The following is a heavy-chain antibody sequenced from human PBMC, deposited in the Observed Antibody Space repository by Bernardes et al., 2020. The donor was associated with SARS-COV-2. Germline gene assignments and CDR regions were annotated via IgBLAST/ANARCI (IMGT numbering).Heavy chain of an antibody. CDR2: ISDNGATT. D-gene: IGHD3-10*01. CDR3: VKERPVGDY. J-gene: IGHJ4*02. CDR1: GFTPSEYP. V-gene: IGHV3-64D*06. Sequence: GGALRLSCSGSGFTPSEYPMHWVRQTPGKGLEYVSRISDNGATTHYGDSVKGRFTISGDNSKNTMYLQMNSLRVEDTAVYWCVKERPVGDYWGQGILVTVSS.